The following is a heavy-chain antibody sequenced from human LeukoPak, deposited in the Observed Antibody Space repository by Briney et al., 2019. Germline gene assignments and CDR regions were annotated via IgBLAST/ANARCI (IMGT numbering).Heavy chain of an antibody. D-gene: IGHD2-8*01. CDR1: GFTFSSYA. CDR2: IWYDGSNK. Sequence: GGSLRLSCAASGFTFSSYAMYWVRQAPGKGLEWVAVIWYDGSNKYYTDSVKGRFTISRDNSKNTLYLQMNSLSTEDTAVYYCVRVSGFCTNGVCPSFDPWGQGTLVTVSS. V-gene: IGHV3-33*01. J-gene: IGHJ5*02. CDR3: VRVSGFCTNGVCPSFDP.